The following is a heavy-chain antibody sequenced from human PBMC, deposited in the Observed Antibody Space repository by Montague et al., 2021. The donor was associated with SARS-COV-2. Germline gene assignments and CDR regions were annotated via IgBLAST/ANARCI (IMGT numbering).Heavy chain of an antibody. CDR2: VLSSGST. CDR1: SGSIFSNSFY. Sequence: SKTLSLTCTVSSGSIFSNSFYWGWIRQSPGQGLERIGNVLSSGSTFYNPSPRSRVTMSEDMSKNQFSLKLMSVTAADTAVYYCARSTVGTSHFDYWGQGTLVTVSS. V-gene: IGHV4-39*01. J-gene: IGHJ4*02. CDR3: ARSTVGTSHFDY. D-gene: IGHD1-26*01.